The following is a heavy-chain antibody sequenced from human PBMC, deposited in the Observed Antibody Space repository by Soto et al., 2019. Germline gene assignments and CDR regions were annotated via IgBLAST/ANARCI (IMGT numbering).Heavy chain of an antibody. CDR3: VKKTGGYRPFDD. CDR2: VSHTGFS. J-gene: IGHJ4*02. CDR1: GFSISGDNW. D-gene: IGHD2-8*02. V-gene: IGHV4-28*01. Sequence: HVQLRESGPGLVKPSDTLSLTCAVSGFSISGDNWWGWIRQAPGKGLEWIGYVSHTGFSHYNPSLKSRVTMSVDTSKNLFSLKRSSVTAVDTAVYYCVKKTGGYRPFDDWGQGTLVTVSS.